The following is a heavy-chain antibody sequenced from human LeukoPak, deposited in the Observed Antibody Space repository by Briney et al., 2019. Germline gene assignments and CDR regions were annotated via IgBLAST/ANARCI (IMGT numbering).Heavy chain of an antibody. J-gene: IGHJ4*01. CDR2: IYYSGST. V-gene: IGHV4-39*01. Sequence: SETLSLTCTVSGGSISSSSYYWGWIRQPPGKGLEWIGSIYYSGSTYYNPSLKSRVTISVDTSKNQFSLKLSSVTAADTAVYYCARGEGARDGYSYAGPFYFDHWGHGTLVTVSS. CDR1: GGSISSSSYY. D-gene: IGHD5-24*01. CDR3: ARGEGARDGYSYAGPFYFDH.